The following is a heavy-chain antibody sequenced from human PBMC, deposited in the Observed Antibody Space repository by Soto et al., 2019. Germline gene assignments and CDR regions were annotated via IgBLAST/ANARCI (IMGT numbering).Heavy chain of an antibody. Sequence: EAQLVESGGGLVQPGGSLRLSCTASGFIFRNYWMSWVRQTPGNGLEWVANINQDGSEKHYVDSVKGRFTISRDNAKNSLYLELNYLRVEDTAMYRCAREDTVTRTYGMDVWGQGTTVTVSS. CDR3: AREDTVTRTYGMDV. J-gene: IGHJ6*02. V-gene: IGHV3-7*03. CDR2: INQDGSEK. CDR1: GFIFRNYW. D-gene: IGHD4-17*01.